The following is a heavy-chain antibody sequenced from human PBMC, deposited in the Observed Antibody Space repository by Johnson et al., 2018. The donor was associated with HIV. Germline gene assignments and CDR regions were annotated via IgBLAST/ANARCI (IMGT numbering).Heavy chain of an antibody. Sequence: VQLVESGGGVVQPGRSLRLSCAASGFTFSSYAMHWVRKAPGKGLEWVAVISYDGSTKYYADSVKGRFTISRDNSKNMLDLQMNSLRAGDAAVYYCARDYRGRTVDAFDVWGQGTLVIVSS. CDR1: GFTFSSYA. V-gene: IGHV3-30*04. CDR2: ISYDGSTK. D-gene: IGHD3-16*02. J-gene: IGHJ3*01. CDR3: ARDYRGRTVDAFDV.